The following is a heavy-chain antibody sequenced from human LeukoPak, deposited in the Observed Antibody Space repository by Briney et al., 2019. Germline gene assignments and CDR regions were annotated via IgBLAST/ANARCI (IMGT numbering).Heavy chain of an antibody. Sequence: GASVKVSCKASGYIFTDYYMHWVRQAPGQGLESVGWINLNSGDTKYAQKFQGRVTMTRDTSISTADMELSRLRSDDTAVYYCARDSASLPGTFFDYWGQGTLVSVSS. CDR1: GYIFTDYY. CDR3: ARDSASLPGTFFDY. J-gene: IGHJ4*02. D-gene: IGHD6-13*01. V-gene: IGHV1-2*02. CDR2: INLNSGDT.